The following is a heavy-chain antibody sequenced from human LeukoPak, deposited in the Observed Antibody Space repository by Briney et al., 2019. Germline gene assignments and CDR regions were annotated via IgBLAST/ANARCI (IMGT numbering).Heavy chain of an antibody. D-gene: IGHD6-6*01. Sequence: PGGSLRLSCAASGFTFSSYEMNWVRRAPGKGLEWVSYISSSGSTIYYADSVKGRFTISRDNAKNSLYLQMNSLRAEDMAVYYCARDLYSSSWAFDYWGQGTLVTVSS. V-gene: IGHV3-48*03. CDR2: ISSSGSTI. J-gene: IGHJ4*02. CDR3: ARDLYSSSWAFDY. CDR1: GFTFSSYE.